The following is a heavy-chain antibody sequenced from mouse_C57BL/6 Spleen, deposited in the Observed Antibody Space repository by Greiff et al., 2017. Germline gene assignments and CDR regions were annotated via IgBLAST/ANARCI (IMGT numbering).Heavy chain of an antibody. D-gene: IGHD2-2*01. J-gene: IGHJ2*01. V-gene: IGHV1-85*01. CDR3: ARGWLRRGPYCDY. Sequence: QVQLKESGPELVKPGASVKLSCKASGYTFTSYDINWVKQRPGQGLEWIGWIYPRDGSTKYNEKFKGKATLTVDTSSSTAYMELHSLTSEDSAVYFCARGWLRRGPYCDYWGQGTTLTVSS. CDR1: GYTFTSYD. CDR2: IYPRDGST.